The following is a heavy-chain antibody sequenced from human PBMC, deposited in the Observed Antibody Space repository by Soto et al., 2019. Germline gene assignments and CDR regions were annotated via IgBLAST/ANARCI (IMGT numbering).Heavy chain of an antibody. J-gene: IGHJ6*03. CDR2: ISYDGNDK. CDR1: EFSFSAYG. Sequence: QVQLVESGGGVVRPGRSLRLSCVAAEFSFSAYGMHWVRLAPGKGLQWVAVISYDGNDKYYADSVKGRFTISRDDSKNTLYLQMNRLRREDTAIYYCARRKTVTTGHYYYYIDVWGKGTTVTVSS. V-gene: IGHV3-30*03. CDR3: ARRKTVTTGHYYYYIDV. D-gene: IGHD4-17*01.